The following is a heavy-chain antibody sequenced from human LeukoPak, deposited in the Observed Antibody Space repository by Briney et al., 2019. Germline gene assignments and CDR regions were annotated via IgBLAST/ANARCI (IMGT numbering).Heavy chain of an antibody. Sequence: PGGSLRLSCAASGFTFSNAWMSWVRQAPGKGLEWVGRIKSKTDGGTTDYAAPVKGRFTISRDDSKNTLYLQMNSLRPEDTAVYYCARDLPPAPWNGMDVWGQGTTVTVSS. V-gene: IGHV3-15*01. CDR1: GFTFSNAW. D-gene: IGHD2-2*01. CDR2: IKSKTDGGTT. J-gene: IGHJ6*02. CDR3: ARDLPPAPWNGMDV.